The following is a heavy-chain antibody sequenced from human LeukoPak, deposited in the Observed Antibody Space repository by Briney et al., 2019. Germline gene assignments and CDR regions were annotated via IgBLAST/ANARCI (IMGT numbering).Heavy chain of an antibody. J-gene: IGHJ5*02. CDR2: IIPIFGTA. D-gene: IGHD2-2*02. V-gene: IGHV1-69*05. CDR3: AREFVVRAAIHDNWFDP. CDR1: GGTFSSCA. Sequence: ASVKVSCKASGGTFSSCAISWVRQAPGQGLEWMGGIIPIFGTANYAQKFQGRVTITMDESTSTAYMELSSLRSEDTAVYYCAREFVVRAAIHDNWFDPRGQGTLVTVSS.